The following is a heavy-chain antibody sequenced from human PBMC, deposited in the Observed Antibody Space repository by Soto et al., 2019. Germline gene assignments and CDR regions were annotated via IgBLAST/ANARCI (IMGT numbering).Heavy chain of an antibody. CDR1: GFTFSSYA. CDR3: ARGGYDDAFDI. V-gene: IGHV3-48*01. J-gene: IGHJ3*02. CDR2: ISSSSSTI. D-gene: IGHD5-12*01. Sequence: GGSLRLSCAASGFTFSSYAMSWVRQAPGKGLEWVSYISSSSSTIYYADSVKGRFTISRDNAKNSLYLQMNSLRAEDTAVYYCARGGYDDAFDIWGQGTMVTVSS.